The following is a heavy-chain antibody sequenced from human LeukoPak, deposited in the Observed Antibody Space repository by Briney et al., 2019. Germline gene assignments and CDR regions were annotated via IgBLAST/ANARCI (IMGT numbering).Heavy chain of an antibody. CDR1: GFTFDDYA. Sequence: PGGSLRLSCAASGFTFDDYAMHWVRQAPGKGLEWVSLISWDGGSTYYADSVKGRFTISRDNSKNSLYLQMNSLRAEDTALYYCAKGGYYDSSGYPDYWGQGTLVTVSS. V-gene: IGHV3-43D*03. CDR3: AKGGYYDSSGYPDY. D-gene: IGHD3-22*01. J-gene: IGHJ4*02. CDR2: ISWDGGST.